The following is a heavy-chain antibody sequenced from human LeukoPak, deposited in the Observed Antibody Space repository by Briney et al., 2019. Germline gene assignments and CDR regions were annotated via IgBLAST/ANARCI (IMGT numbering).Heavy chain of an antibody. D-gene: IGHD4/OR15-4a*01. J-gene: IGHJ4*02. Sequence: GGSLRLSCAGSGFTFSDYTMHWVRQGPGKGLEYVSAITANARSKYHADSVRGRFTISRDNSKNTLYLQMNSLRAEDTAVYYCARRAGAYSHPYDYWGQGTLVTVSS. CDR3: ARRAGAYSHPYDY. V-gene: IGHV3-64*02. CDR2: ITANARSK. CDR1: GFTFSDYT.